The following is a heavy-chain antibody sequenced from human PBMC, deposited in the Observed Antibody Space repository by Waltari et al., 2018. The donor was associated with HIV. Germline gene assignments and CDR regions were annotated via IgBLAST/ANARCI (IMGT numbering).Heavy chain of an antibody. D-gene: IGHD1-26*01. CDR1: GFTFSSYS. J-gene: IGHJ6*02. CDR3: ARDQYRRELFPPSEYYYYYGMDV. Sequence: EVQLVESGGGLVQPGGSLRLSCAASGFTFSSYSMNWVRQAPGKGLAWVSYISSSSSTIYDADSVKGRFTISRDNAKNSLYLQMNSLRDEDTAVYYCARDQYRRELFPPSEYYYYYGMDVWGQGTTVTVSS. CDR2: ISSSSSTI. V-gene: IGHV3-48*02.